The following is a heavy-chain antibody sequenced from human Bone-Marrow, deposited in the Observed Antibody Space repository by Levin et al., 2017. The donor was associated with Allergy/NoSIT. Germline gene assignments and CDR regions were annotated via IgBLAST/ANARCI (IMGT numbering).Heavy chain of an antibody. V-gene: IGHV4-59*01. CDR2: MYYSGST. D-gene: IGHD3-10*01. Sequence: SETLSLTCTVSGGSINSYFWSWIRQPPGKGLEWIGYMYYSGSTKYNPSLKSRVTISVDTSKNQFSLKLNSVTAADTAVYYCARCGVRSHSLYYFYYMDVLGRGTTVTVSS. J-gene: IGHJ6*03. CDR1: GGSINSYF. CDR3: ARCGVRSHSLYYFYYMDV.